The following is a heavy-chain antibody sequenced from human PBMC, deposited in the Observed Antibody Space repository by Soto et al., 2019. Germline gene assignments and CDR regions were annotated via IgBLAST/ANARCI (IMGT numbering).Heavy chain of an antibody. CDR2: IYSGGST. D-gene: IGHD3-3*01. Sequence: GGSLRLSCAASGFTVSSNYMSWVRQAPGKGLEWVSVIYSGGSTYYADSVKGRFTISRDNSKSTLYLQMNSLTAEDTAVYYCARGPVFDFWSGYFDDWGQGTLVTVSS. CDR1: GFTVSSNY. J-gene: IGHJ4*02. V-gene: IGHV3-66*01. CDR3: ARGPVFDFWSGYFDD.